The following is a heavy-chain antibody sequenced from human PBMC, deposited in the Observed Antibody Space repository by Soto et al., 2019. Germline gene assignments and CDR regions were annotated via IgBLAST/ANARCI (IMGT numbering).Heavy chain of an antibody. CDR2: IKSDGSDT. D-gene: IGHD4-17*01. Sequence: EVQLVESGGGLVQPGGSLRLSCAASGFTFSSYWMHWVRQAPGKGLVWVSRIKSDGSDTSYADSVKGRFTISRDNAKNTLYLQMSSLRAEATAVYYCVRVAYGDLGGWGKGTLVTVSS. CDR3: VRVAYGDLGG. CDR1: GFTFSSYW. J-gene: IGHJ4*02. V-gene: IGHV3-74*01.